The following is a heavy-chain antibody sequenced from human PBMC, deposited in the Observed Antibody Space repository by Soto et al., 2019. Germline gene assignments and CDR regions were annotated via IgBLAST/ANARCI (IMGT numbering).Heavy chain of an antibody. V-gene: IGHV1-69*13. CDR3: ARVANSYGYVTYENWFDP. J-gene: IGHJ5*02. D-gene: IGHD5-18*01. Sequence: SVKVSCKASGGTFSSYAISWVRQAPGQGLEWMGGIIPIFGTANYAQKFQGRVTITADESTSTAYMELSSLRSEDTAVYYCARVANSYGYVTYENWFDPWGQGTLVTVSS. CDR1: GGTFSSYA. CDR2: IIPIFGTA.